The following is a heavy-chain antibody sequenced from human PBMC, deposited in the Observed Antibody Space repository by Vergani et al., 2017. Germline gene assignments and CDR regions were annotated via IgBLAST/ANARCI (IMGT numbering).Heavy chain of an antibody. D-gene: IGHD3-22*01. J-gene: IGHJ4*02. CDR3: ARAQGDYYDSSGYCY. Sequence: EVQLVESGGGLVQPGGSLRLSCAASGFTVSSNYMSWVRQAPGKGLEWVSVIYSGGSTYYADSVKGRFTISRDNSKNTLYLQMNSLRAEDTAVYYCARAQGDYYDSSGYCYWGQGTLVTVSS. CDR1: GFTVSSNY. CDR2: IYSGGST. V-gene: IGHV3-66*01.